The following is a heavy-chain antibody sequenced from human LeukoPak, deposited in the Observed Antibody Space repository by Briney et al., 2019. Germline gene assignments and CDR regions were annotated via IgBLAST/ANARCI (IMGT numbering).Heavy chain of an antibody. Sequence: PSETLSLTCAVCGGSFSGYYWSWIRQPPGKGLEWIGEINHSGSTNYNPSLKSRVTISVDTSKNQFSLKLSSVTAADTAVYYCARIAQTKRITMVRGVMRRIHNWFDPWGRGTLVTVYS. V-gene: IGHV4-34*01. CDR1: GGSFSGYY. J-gene: IGHJ5*02. D-gene: IGHD3-10*01. CDR2: INHSGST. CDR3: ARIAQTKRITMVRGVMRRIHNWFDP.